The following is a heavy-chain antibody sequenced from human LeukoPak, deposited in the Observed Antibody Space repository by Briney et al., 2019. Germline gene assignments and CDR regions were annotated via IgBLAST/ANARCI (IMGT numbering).Heavy chain of an antibody. CDR3: AKGPTLNPIVVVVAATEVGYFDY. Sequence: GGSLRLSCAASGFTFSSYAMSWVRQAPGKGLEWVSAISGSGGSRYYTDSVKGRFTISRDNSKNTLYLQMNSLRAEDTAVYYCAKGPTLNPIVVVVAATEVGYFDYWGQGTLVTVSS. CDR1: GFTFSSYA. J-gene: IGHJ4*02. CDR2: ISGSGGSR. V-gene: IGHV3-23*01. D-gene: IGHD2-15*01.